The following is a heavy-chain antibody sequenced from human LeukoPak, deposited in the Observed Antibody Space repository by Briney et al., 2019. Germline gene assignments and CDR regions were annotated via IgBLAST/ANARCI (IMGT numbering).Heavy chain of an antibody. D-gene: IGHD1-26*01. CDR2: IYSNGIS. CDR1: GGSMSTHY. V-gene: IGHV4-4*07. J-gene: IGHJ3*01. Sequence: SETLSLTCSVSGGSMSTHYWTWIRQPAGKGLEWIGRIYSNGISNYNPSLKSRVTLSVDTSKNQFSLRLKSVTAADTAIYYCARDGSEPNAFDVWGQGTMVTVSS. CDR3: ARDGSEPNAFDV.